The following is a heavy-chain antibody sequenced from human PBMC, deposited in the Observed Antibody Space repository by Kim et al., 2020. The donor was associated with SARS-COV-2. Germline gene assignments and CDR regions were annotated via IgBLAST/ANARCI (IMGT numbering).Heavy chain of an antibody. V-gene: IGHV3-30*18. Sequence: GGSLRLSCAASGFTFSSYGMHWVRQAPGKGLEWVAVISYDGSNKYYADSVKGRFTISRDNSKNTLYLQMNSLRAEDTAVYYCANWLYYDSSAQSRRDYWG. CDR1: GFTFSSYG. D-gene: IGHD3-22*01. J-gene: IGHJ4*01. CDR2: ISYDGSNK. CDR3: ANWLYYDSSAQSRRDY.